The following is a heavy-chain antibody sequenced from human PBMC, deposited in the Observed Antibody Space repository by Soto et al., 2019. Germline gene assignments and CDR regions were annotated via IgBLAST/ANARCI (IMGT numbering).Heavy chain of an antibody. Sequence: GGSLRLSCSSSGLTFSSYAMHWVRQAPGKGLEYVSAISSNGDSTYYADSVKGRFTISRDNSWNTLYLQMSSLRAEDTAVYYCVKSPGILNGYLDLWGQGTLVTVSS. J-gene: IGHJ5*02. CDR3: VKSPGILNGYLDL. D-gene: IGHD3-9*01. CDR1: GLTFSSYA. V-gene: IGHV3-64D*06. CDR2: ISSNGDST.